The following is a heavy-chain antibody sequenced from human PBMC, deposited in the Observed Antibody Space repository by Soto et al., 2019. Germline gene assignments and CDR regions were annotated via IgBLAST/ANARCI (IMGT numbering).Heavy chain of an antibody. V-gene: IGHV4-59*01. CDR2: IYYSGST. J-gene: IGHJ6*02. CDR3: ARDRAVDGDYYYYGMDV. CDR1: CGSIRTYY. Sequence: SETLSLTCTVSCGSIRTYYWSWIRQPPGKGLEWIGYIYYSGSTNYNPSLKSRVTISVDTSKNQFSLKLSSVTAADTAVYYCARDRAVDGDYYYYGMDVWGQGTTVT. D-gene: IGHD6-19*01.